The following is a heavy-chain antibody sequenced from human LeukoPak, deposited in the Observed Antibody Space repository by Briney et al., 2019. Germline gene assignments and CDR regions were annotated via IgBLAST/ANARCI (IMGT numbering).Heavy chain of an antibody. V-gene: IGHV4-38-2*02. CDR3: ARAVPAARRGFWFDP. Sequence: SETLSLTCTVSGYSISSGYYWGWIRQPPGKGLECIGSIYHSGSTYYNPSLKSRVTISVDTSKNQFSLKLSSVTAADTAVYYCARAVPAARRGFWFDPWGQGTLVTVSS. J-gene: IGHJ5*02. CDR1: GYSISSGYY. CDR2: IYHSGST. D-gene: IGHD2-2*01.